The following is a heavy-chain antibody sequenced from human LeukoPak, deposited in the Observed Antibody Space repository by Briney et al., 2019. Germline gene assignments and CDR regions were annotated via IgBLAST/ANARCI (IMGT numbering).Heavy chain of an antibody. CDR1: GGSISSGTYY. V-gene: IGHV4-39*07. D-gene: IGHD3-3*01. CDR3: ARVGRITIFGVVRTWFDY. CDR2: IYNSGST. Sequence: PSETLSLTCTVSGGSISSGTYYWGWIRQPPGKGLEWIGTIYNSGSTYYNASLESRVTISVDTSKNQFSLKMSSVTAADTAVYYCARVGRITIFGVVRTWFDYWGQGTLVTVSS. J-gene: IGHJ4*02.